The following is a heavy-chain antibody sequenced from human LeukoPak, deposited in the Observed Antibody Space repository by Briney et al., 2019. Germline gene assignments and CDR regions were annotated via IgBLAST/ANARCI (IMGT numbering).Heavy chain of an antibody. CDR1: GGSISSGSYY. J-gene: IGHJ4*02. Sequence: PSETLSLTCTVSGGSISSGSYYWGWIRQPPGKGLEWIGSIYYSGSTYYNPSLKSRVTISVDTSKKQFSLKLSSVTAADTAVYYCARQGYYDSSGYIGYWGQGTLVTVSS. CDR2: IYYSGST. CDR3: ARQGYYDSSGYIGY. D-gene: IGHD3-22*01. V-gene: IGHV4-39*01.